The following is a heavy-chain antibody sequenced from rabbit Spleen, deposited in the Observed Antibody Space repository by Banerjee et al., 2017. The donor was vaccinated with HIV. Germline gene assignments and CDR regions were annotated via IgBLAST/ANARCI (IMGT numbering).Heavy chain of an antibody. CDR2: IDTGSSGFT. J-gene: IGHJ4*01. Sequence: QEQLVESGGGLVQPGGSLKLSCKASGFDFSNYGVSWVRQAPGKGLEWIACIDTGSSGFTYYATWAKGRFTISKTASTTVTLQMTSLTAADTATYFCVRGWSGGIDNYVDYFNLWGPGTLVTVS. CDR1: GFDFSNYG. D-gene: IGHD4-2*01. CDR3: VRGWSGGIDNYVDYFNL. V-gene: IGHV1S45*01.